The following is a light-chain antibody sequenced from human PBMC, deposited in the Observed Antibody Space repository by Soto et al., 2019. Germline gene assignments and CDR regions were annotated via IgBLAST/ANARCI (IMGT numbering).Light chain of an antibody. CDR2: GNI. Sequence: QSVLTQPPSVSGAPGQRVTISCTGSSSNIGAGYDVHWYQQLPGTAPKLLIYGNINRPSGVPDRFSGSKSGTSASLASSGLQADDEADYLCQSYDSSLSGVVFGGGTKLTVL. J-gene: IGLJ2*01. CDR1: SSNIGAGYD. V-gene: IGLV1-40*01. CDR3: QSYDSSLSGVV.